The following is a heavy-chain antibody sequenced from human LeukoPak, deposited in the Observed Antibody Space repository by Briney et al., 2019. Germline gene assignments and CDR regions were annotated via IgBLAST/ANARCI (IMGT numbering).Heavy chain of an antibody. CDR2: INPNSGGT. D-gene: IGHD2-2*01. Sequence: ASVKVSCKASGYTFTGYYMHWVRQAPGQGLEWMGWINPNSGGTNYAQKFQGRVTMTRDTSISTAYMELSRLRSDDTAVYYCARDNVVFDPYYYYYYMDVWGKGTTVTVSS. V-gene: IGHV1-2*02. J-gene: IGHJ6*03. CDR1: GYTFTGYY. CDR3: ARDNVVFDPYYYYYYMDV.